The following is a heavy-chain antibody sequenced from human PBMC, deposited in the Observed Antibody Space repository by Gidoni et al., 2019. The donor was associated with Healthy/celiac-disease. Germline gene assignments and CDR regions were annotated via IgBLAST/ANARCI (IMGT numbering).Heavy chain of an antibody. CDR3: TASGSYYVLGGDY. CDR1: GFTFGEYA. J-gene: IGHJ4*02. V-gene: IGHV3-49*05. Sequence: EVQLVESGGGVVKPGRSRNLSCTAHGFTFGEYAMSWFRQAPGKGLEWVGFIRSKAYGGTTEYAASVKGRFTISRDYSKSIAYLKMNSLKTEDTAVYYCTASGSYYVLGGDYWGQGTLVTVSS. CDR2: IRSKAYGGTT. D-gene: IGHD1-26*01.